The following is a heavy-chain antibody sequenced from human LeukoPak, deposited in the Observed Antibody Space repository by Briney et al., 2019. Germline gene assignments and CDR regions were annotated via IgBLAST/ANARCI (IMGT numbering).Heavy chain of an antibody. Sequence: ASVKVSCKVSGYTLTELSMHWARQAPGKGLEWMGGFDPEDGETIYAQKFQGRVTMTEDTSTDTAYMELSSLRSEDTAVYYCATPEFYGSGSYPREFDYWGQGTLVTVSS. CDR2: FDPEDGET. CDR3: ATPEFYGSGSYPREFDY. J-gene: IGHJ4*02. CDR1: GYTLTELS. D-gene: IGHD3-10*01. V-gene: IGHV1-24*01.